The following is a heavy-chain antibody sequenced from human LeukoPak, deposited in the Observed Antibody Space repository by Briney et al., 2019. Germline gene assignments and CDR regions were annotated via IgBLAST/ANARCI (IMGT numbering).Heavy chain of an antibody. CDR2: IYYSGST. J-gene: IGHJ4*02. V-gene: IGHV4-31*03. CDR1: GGSISSGGYY. CDR3: ARTYYYDSSGYRGYFDY. Sequence: SETLSLTCTVSGGSISSGGYYWSWIRQHPGKGLEWIGYIYYSGSTYYNPSLKSRVTISVDTSKNQFSLKLSSVTAADTAVYYCARTYYYDSSGYRGYFDYWGQGTLVTVSS. D-gene: IGHD3-22*01.